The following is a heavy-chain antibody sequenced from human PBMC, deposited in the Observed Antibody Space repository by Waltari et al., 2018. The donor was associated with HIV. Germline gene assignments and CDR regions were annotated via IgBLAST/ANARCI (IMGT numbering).Heavy chain of an antibody. J-gene: IGHJ4*02. CDR1: GSTCTSYD. CDR2: MNPNSGNT. D-gene: IGHD3-9*01. CDR3: ARGIPAGRYETLTGQDY. V-gene: IGHV1-8*01. Sequence: QVQRVQSGAEVKTPGASVKVPCKASGSTCTSYDIHWVRQATGQGLEWMGWMNPNSGNTGYAQKFRGRVTMTRNASITTAYMELSSLRSEDTAVYFCARGIPAGRYETLTGQDYWGQGTLVTVSS.